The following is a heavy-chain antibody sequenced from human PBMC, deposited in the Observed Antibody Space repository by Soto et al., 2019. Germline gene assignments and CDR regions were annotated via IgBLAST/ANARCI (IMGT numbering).Heavy chain of an antibody. CDR2: ISSGSVNT. V-gene: IGHV3-23*01. J-gene: IGHJ4*02. CDR3: ARDVGGYNAMFDY. Sequence: EVQLLESGGGLVQPGESLRLSCAASGFIFSDYAMAWVRQGPGKGLEWVSTISSGSVNTHYADSVKGRFTISRNDLENTLYLQLNSLRAEDTALYYCARDVGGYNAMFDYWGQGTQVTVSS. CDR1: GFIFSDYA. D-gene: IGHD5-12*01.